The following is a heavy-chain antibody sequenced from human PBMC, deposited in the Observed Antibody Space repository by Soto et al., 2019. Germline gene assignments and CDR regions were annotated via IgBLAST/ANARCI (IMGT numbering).Heavy chain of an antibody. CDR1: GFTFSDYY. CDR3: ARESRGYCSSTSCYYFDY. V-gene: IGHV3-11*01. J-gene: IGHJ4*02. CDR2: ISSSGSTI. D-gene: IGHD2-2*01. Sequence: GGSLRLSCAASGFTFSDYYMSWIRQAPGKGLEWVSYISSSGSTIYYADSVKGRFTISRDNAKNSLYLQMNSLRAEDTAVYYCARESRGYCSSTSCYYFDYWGQGTLVTVSS.